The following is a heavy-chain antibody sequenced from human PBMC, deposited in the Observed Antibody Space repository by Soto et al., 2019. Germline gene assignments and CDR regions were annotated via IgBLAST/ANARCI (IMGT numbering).Heavy chain of an antibody. Sequence: QVQLVQSGAEVKKPGASVKVSCKASGYTFTSYGISWVRQAPGQGLEWMGWISAYNGNTNYAQKLQGRVTMTTDTPPRSAXXELRSLRSDDTAVYYCARLRLRTTVTPNSVPYFDYWGQGTLVTVSS. CDR3: ARLRLRTTVTPNSVPYFDY. CDR1: GYTFTSYG. CDR2: ISAYNGNT. J-gene: IGHJ4*02. D-gene: IGHD4-17*01. V-gene: IGHV1-18*01.